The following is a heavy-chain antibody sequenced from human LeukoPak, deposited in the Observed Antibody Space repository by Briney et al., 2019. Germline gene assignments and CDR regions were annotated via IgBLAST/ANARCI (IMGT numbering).Heavy chain of an antibody. CDR3: ARSSREYQPTAWRV. Sequence: ASVKVSCKASGYTFTGYYMHWVRQAPGQGLEWMGWINPNSGGTNYAQKFQGRVTMTRDTSISTAYMELSRLRSDDTAVYYCARSSREYQPTAWRVWGQGTLVTVSS. V-gene: IGHV1-2*02. D-gene: IGHD2-2*01. CDR2: INPNSGGT. CDR1: GYTFTGYY. J-gene: IGHJ4*02.